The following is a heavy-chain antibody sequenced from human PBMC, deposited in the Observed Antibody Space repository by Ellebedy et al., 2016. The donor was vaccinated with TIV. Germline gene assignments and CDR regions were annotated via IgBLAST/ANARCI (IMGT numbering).Heavy chain of an antibody. CDR2: IEWTGDST. Sequence: GGSLRLSCVASGFNFDDFGMNWVRQVPGKGLEWVSGIEWTGDSTGYADSVKGRFTISRDSAKNSLYLQMNSLRAEDTALYYCARGLGSYPEYYFDCWGQGTLVTVSS. D-gene: IGHD3-10*01. CDR1: GFNFDDFG. CDR3: ARGLGSYPEYYFDC. V-gene: IGHV3-20*04. J-gene: IGHJ4*02.